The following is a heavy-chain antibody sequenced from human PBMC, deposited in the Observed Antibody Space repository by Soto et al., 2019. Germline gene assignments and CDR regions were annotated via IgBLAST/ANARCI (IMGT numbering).Heavy chain of an antibody. CDR1: GGSVSSYY. D-gene: IGHD5-12*01. V-gene: IGHV4-59*02. J-gene: IGHJ4*02. CDR2: IYYSGST. CDR3: ARVRGREYSGYVDY. Sequence: PSETLSLTCTVSGGSVSSYYWSWIRQPPGRGLEWIGYIYYSGSTNYNPSLKSRVTISVDTSKNQFSLKLSSVTAADTAVYYCARVRGREYSGYVDYWGQGTLVTVSS.